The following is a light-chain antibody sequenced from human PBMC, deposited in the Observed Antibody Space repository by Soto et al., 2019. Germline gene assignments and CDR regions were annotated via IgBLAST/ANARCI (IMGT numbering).Light chain of an antibody. V-gene: IGKV3-15*01. CDR1: QSVSSN. CDR3: QQYNNWPPSVT. Sequence: EIVMTQSPATLPVSPGERATLSCRASQSVSSNLAWYQQKPGQAPRLLIYGASTRATGIPARFSGSGSGTEFTLTISSLQSEDFAVYYCQQYNNWPPSVTFGQGTKVDMK. J-gene: IGKJ1*01. CDR2: GAS.